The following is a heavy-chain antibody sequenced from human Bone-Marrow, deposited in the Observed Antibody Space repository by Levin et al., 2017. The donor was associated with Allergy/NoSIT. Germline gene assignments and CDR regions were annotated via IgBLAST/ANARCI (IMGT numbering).Heavy chain of an antibody. J-gene: IGHJ4*02. CDR1: GFTFSSHG. Sequence: GGSLRLSCAASGFTFSSHGMHWVRQAPGKGLEWVAVVSYDGSHKYYADSVKGRFTISRDNSKNTLFLQMDSLRAEDTAVYYCANRYYGSGSYYSLDYWGQGTLVTVSS. CDR3: ANRYYGSGSYYSLDY. D-gene: IGHD3-10*01. V-gene: IGHV3-30*18. CDR2: VSYDGSHK.